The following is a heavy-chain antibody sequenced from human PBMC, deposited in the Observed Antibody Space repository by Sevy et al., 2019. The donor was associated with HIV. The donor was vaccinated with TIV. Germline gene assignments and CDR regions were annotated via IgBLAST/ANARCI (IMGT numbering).Heavy chain of an antibody. CDR1: GYTFTSYD. CDR2: MNPDSGKR. V-gene: IGHV1-8*01. CDR3: ARADLDISTFFYYYGMDV. J-gene: IGHJ6*02. Sequence: ASVKVSCKTSGYTFTSYDINWVRQATGQGLEWMGWMNPDSGKRGYAQKFQGRVTMTTNTSISTAYMELRSLRSEDSAVYYCARADLDISTFFYYYGMDVWGQGTTVTVSS. D-gene: IGHD6-13*01.